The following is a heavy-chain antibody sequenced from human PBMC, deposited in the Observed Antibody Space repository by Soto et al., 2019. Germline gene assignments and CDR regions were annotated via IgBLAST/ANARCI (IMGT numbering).Heavy chain of an antibody. V-gene: IGHV3-21*01. CDR3: ARGRGLVGATDY. CDR1: GFTFSSYS. Sequence: GESLKISCAASGFTFSSYSMNWVRQAPGKGLEWVSSISSSSSYIYYADSVKGRFTISRDNAKNSLYLQMNSLRAEDTAVYYCARGRGLVGATDYWGQGTLVTVSS. J-gene: IGHJ4*02. D-gene: IGHD1-26*01. CDR2: ISSSSSYI.